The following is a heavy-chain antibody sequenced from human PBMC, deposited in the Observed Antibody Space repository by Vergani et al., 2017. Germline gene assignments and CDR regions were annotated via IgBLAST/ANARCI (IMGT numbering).Heavy chain of an antibody. CDR2: IIPIFGTT. J-gene: IGHJ4*02. V-gene: IGHV1-69*13. Sequence: QGQLAQSGAEVKKPGSSVKVSCKASGGTFSSNSISWVRQAPGQGLEWMGRIIPIFGTTSYAQKFQGRVTILADESTSTAYMELSSLRPEDTAVYYCARSRIYYGAGSPDYWGQGTLVTVSS. D-gene: IGHD3-10*01. CDR3: ARSRIYYGAGSPDY. CDR1: GGTFSSNS.